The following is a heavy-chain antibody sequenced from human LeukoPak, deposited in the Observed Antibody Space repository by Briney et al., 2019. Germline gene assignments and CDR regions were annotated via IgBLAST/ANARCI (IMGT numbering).Heavy chain of an antibody. V-gene: IGHV4-59*01. J-gene: IGHJ6*04. D-gene: IGHD2-2*02. Sequence: SETLSLTCTVSGGSISSYYWSWIRQPPGKGLEWIGYIYYSGSTNYNPSLKSRVTISVDTSKSRFSLKLSSVTAADTAVYYCAGALVGYCSSTSCYSIYYYYYGMDVWGKGTTVTVSS. CDR3: AGALVGYCSSTSCYSIYYYYYGMDV. CDR2: IYYSGST. CDR1: GGSISSYY.